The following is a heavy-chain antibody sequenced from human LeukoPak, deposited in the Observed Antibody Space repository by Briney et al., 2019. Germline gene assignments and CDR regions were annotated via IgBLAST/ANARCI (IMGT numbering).Heavy chain of an antibody. D-gene: IGHD1-14*01. J-gene: IGHJ4*02. CDR2: IYGGGSGST. CDR3: AKDFTPDGIWDIDY. Sequence: GGSLRLSCAASGLTFSSYTMSWVRQAPGKGLEWVSGIYGGGSGSTFYAESVKGRFTISRDNSKNTLYLQMNSLRDEDTAIYYCAKDFTPDGIWDIDYWGRGTLITVSS. CDR1: GLTFSSYT. V-gene: IGHV3-23*01.